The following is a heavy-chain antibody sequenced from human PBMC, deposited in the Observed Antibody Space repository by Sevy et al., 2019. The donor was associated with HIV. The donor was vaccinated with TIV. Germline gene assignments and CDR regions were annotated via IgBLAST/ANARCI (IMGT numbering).Heavy chain of an antibody. V-gene: IGHV3-13*01. CDR3: ARGRYYHDSSGYGLDL. CDR2: IGTAGDT. Sequence: GGSLRLSCAASGFTFSSYDMHWVRQATGKGLEWVSAIGTAGDTYYPGSVKGRFTISRENAKNSLYLQMNSLRAGDTAVYYCARGRYYHDSSGYGLDLWGRGTLVTVSS. CDR1: GFTFSSYD. J-gene: IGHJ2*01. D-gene: IGHD3-22*01.